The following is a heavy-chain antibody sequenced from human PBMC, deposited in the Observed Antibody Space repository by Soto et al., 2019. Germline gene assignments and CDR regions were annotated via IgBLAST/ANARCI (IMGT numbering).Heavy chain of an antibody. CDR2: ISAYNGNT. J-gene: IGHJ5*02. V-gene: IGHV1-18*01. CDR1: GHTFAKYG. Sequence: QVQLVQSGAEVKKPGASVKVSCKASGHTFAKYGITWVRQAPGQGYEWMGWISAYNGNTKYAQKFQGRVTMTTDTSTTIAYMELRGLISDDTAVYYCARSGGGNYWGNWFDPWGQGTVVTVSS. D-gene: IGHD7-27*01. CDR3: ARSGGGNYWGNWFDP.